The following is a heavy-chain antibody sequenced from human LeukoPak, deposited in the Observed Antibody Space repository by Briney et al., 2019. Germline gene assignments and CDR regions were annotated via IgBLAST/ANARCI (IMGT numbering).Heavy chain of an antibody. V-gene: IGHV4-59*01. CDR1: GGSISSYY. CDR3: ARAGGSSSWYVDWFDP. D-gene: IGHD6-13*01. J-gene: IGHJ5*02. Sequence: SETLSLTCTVSGGSISSYYWSWIRQPPGKGLEWIGYIYYSGSTNYNPSLKSRVTISVDTSKNQFSLKLSSVTAAGTAVYYCARAGGSSSWYVDWFDPWGQGTLVTVSS. CDR2: IYYSGST.